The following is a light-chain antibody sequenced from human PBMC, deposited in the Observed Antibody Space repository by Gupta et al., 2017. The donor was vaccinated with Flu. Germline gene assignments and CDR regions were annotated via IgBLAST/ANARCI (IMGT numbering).Light chain of an antibody. CDR3: TTWDDSRSGQV. V-gene: IGLV1-47*01. CDR1: SSNIGNNY. CDR2: RND. J-gene: IGLJ3*02. Sequence: RVTISCSGGSSNIGNNYGYWYHHLQGSAPKLLIYRNDQRPAGVPDRFSASKSGPSVSLAICGLRSADEADYYCTTWDDSRSGQVFGGGTKVTVL.